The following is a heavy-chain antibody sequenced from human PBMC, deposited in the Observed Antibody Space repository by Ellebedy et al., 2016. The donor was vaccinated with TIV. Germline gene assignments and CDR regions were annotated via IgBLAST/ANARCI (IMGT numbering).Heavy chain of an antibody. CDR3: ARDLIPAAMGMDV. CDR2: IYYTGST. D-gene: IGHD2-2*01. J-gene: IGHJ6*02. CDR1: GGSVSSSSYY. Sequence: SETLSLTXTVSGGSVSSSSYYWSWIRQPPGKGLEWIGYIYYTGSTNYNPSLKNRVTISVDTSKNQFSLQLSSVTAADTAVYYCARDLIPAAMGMDVWGQGTTVTVSS. V-gene: IGHV4-61*01.